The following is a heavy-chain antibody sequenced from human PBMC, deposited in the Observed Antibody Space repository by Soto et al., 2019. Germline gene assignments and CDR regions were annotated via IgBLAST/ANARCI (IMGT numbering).Heavy chain of an antibody. CDR3: ARDRVESGYPEYFQH. J-gene: IGHJ1*01. Sequence: GGSLSLSCAASGFTFSSYWMHWVRQAPGRGLVWVSRIKSDGSSTNYADSVRGRFTLSRDNSKNTLYLQMNSLRAEDTAVYYCARDRVESGYPEYFQHWGQGTLVTVSS. D-gene: IGHD3-22*01. CDR2: IKSDGSST. V-gene: IGHV3-74*01. CDR1: GFTFSSYW.